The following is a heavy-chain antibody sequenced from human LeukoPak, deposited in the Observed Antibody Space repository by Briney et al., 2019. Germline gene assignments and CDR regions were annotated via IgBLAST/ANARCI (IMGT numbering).Heavy chain of an antibody. CDR1: GFTFRTYS. J-gene: IGHJ4*02. D-gene: IGHD5-24*01. CDR3: AREFGHNRWYFDY. Sequence: GVSLRLSCAASGFTFRTYSIHWVRQAPGKGLEWVTVVSADGRTQLYSDSVKGRFTISRDNSLNTLHLQMNSLRTEDTAVYYCAREFGHNRWYFDYWGQGALVTVSS. CDR2: VSADGRTQ. V-gene: IGHV3-30*03.